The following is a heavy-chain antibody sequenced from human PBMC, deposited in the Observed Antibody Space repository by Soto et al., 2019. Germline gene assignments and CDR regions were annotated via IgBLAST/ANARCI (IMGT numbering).Heavy chain of an antibody. V-gene: IGHV5-51*01. D-gene: IGHD6-13*01. Sequence: GESLKISCKGSGYSFTSYWIGWVRQMPGKGLEWMGIIYPGDSDTRYSPSFQGQVTISADKSISTAYLQWSSLKASDTATYYCARLPESSSPNYVYCMDVWGQRITVTSP. CDR2: IYPGDSDT. CDR1: GYSFTSYW. CDR3: ARLPESSSPNYVYCMDV. J-gene: IGHJ6*02.